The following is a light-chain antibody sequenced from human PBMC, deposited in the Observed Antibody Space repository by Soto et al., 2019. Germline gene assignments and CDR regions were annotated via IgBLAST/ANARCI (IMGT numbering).Light chain of an antibody. CDR3: QQLNSYPPF. CDR2: AAS. CDR1: QGISSY. J-gene: IGKJ4*01. V-gene: IGKV1-9*01. Sequence: IQLTQSPSSLSASVGDRVTITCRASQGISSYLAWYQQKPGKAPKLLIYAASTLQSGVPSRFSGSGSGTDFTLTISSLQPEDFVTYYCQQLNSYPPFFGGGTKVEIK.